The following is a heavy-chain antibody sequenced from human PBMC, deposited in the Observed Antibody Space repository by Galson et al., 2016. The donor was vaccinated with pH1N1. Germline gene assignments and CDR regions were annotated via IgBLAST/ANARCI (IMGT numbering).Heavy chain of an antibody. D-gene: IGHD1-1*01. CDR2: IIPIYGTA. Sequence: SLKVSCKASGGSFAKYAVSWVRQAPGQGLEWMGRIIPIYGTANYAQKFQGRVTITADEYTTTVYMGLNSLISEDTAIYYCARPGRTETTKEGFAWGYGMDVWGQGTTVTVS. CDR1: GGSFAKYA. CDR3: ARPGRTETTKEGFAWGYGMDV. J-gene: IGHJ6*02. V-gene: IGHV1-69*13.